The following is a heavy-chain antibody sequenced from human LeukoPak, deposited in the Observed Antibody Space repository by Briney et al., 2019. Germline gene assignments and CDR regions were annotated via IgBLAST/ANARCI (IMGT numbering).Heavy chain of an antibody. CDR3: AKDAPDQLASFDY. Sequence: GGSLRLSCAASGFTFDDYAMPWVRQAPGKGLEWVSGISWNSGSIGYADSVKGRFTISRDNAKNSLYLQMNSLRAEDTALYYCAKDAPDQLASFDYWGQGTLVTVSS. CDR1: GFTFDDYA. J-gene: IGHJ4*02. D-gene: IGHD6-6*01. V-gene: IGHV3-9*01. CDR2: ISWNSGSI.